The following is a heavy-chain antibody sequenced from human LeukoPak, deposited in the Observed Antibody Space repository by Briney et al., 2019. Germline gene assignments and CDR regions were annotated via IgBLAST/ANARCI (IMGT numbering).Heavy chain of an antibody. D-gene: IGHD4-23*01. CDR3: AKEAFYGGPFDT. CDR1: GFTFSSYG. V-gene: IGHV3-30*18. Sequence: GGSLRLSCAASGFTFSSYGMHWVRQAPGKGLEWVAVISYDVSNKYYADSVKGRFTISRDNSKNTLYLQMNSLRAEETVVYYCAKEAFYGGPFDTWGQGTMVTVSS. J-gene: IGHJ3*02. CDR2: ISYDVSNK.